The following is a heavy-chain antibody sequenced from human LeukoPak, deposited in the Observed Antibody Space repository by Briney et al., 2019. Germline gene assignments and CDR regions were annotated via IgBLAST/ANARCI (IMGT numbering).Heavy chain of an antibody. CDR2: INPNSGGT. J-gene: IGHJ4*02. V-gene: IGHV1-2*02. D-gene: IGHD3-22*01. CDR1: GYTFTGYY. Sequence: AASVKVSCKASGYTFTGYYMHWVRQAPGQGLEWMGWINPNSGGTNYAQKFQGRVTMTRDTAISTAYMELSRLRSDDTAVYYCARDFVRYYDSRGYYYGYWGQGTLVTVSS. CDR3: ARDFVRYYDSRGYYYGY.